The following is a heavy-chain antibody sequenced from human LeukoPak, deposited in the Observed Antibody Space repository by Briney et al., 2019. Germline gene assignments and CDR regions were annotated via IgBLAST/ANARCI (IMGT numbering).Heavy chain of an antibody. V-gene: IGHV1-2*02. CDR2: INPNSGGT. J-gene: IGHJ6*03. D-gene: IGHD1-26*01. CDR1: GYTFTGYY. Sequence: ASVKVSCKASGYTFTGYYMHGVRQAPGQGLEWMGGINPNSGGTNYAQKFQGRVTMTRDTSISTAYMELSRLRSHHTAVYDCAGTDYYYMDVWGKGTTVTVSS. CDR3: AGTDYYYMDV.